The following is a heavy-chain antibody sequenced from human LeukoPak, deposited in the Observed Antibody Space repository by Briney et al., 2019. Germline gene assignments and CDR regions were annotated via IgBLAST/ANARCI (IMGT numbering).Heavy chain of an antibody. CDR2: IYSSGST. J-gene: IGHJ5*02. CDR3: ARDLGSAYCVPRWFDP. CDR1: GGSITSYY. V-gene: IGHV4-4*07. Sequence: PSETLSLTCTVSGGSITSYYWSWIRQPAEKGLEWIGRIYSSGSTNYNPSLQSRVTMSVDTSKNQFSLKLSSVTAADTAVYYCARDLGSAYCVPRWFDPWGQGTLVTVFS. D-gene: IGHD3-16*01.